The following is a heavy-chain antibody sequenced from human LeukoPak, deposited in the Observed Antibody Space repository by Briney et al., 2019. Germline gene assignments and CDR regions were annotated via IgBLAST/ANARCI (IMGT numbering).Heavy chain of an antibody. V-gene: IGHV3-48*01. CDR3: ARDRIRSGSYDY. CDR2: ISSSSSTI. CDR1: GFNFRDHW. J-gene: IGHJ4*02. D-gene: IGHD1-26*01. Sequence: GGSLRLSCAVSGFNFRDHWMDWVRQAPGKGLEWVSYISSSSSTIYYADSVKGRFTISRDNAKNSLYLQMNSLRAEDTAVYYCARDRIRSGSYDYWGQGTLVTVSS.